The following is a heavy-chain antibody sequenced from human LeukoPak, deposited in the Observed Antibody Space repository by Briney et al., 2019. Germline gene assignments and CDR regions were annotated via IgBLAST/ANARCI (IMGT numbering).Heavy chain of an antibody. Sequence: GGSLRLSCAASGFTFNNYNMDWVRQAPGKALEWVSSITSSGTYIFYADSVKGRFTISRDNAKNSLYLQMNSLGPEDTAVYYCARDPYSGNYGNYYYYYMDVWGKGTTVTISS. CDR3: ARDPYSGNYGNYYYYYMDV. CDR1: GFTFNNYN. V-gene: IGHV3-21*01. J-gene: IGHJ6*03. CDR2: ITSSGTYI. D-gene: IGHD1-26*01.